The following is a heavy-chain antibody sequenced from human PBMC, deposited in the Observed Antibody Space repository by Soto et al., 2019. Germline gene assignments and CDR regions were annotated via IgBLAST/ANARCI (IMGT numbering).Heavy chain of an antibody. CDR3: ARDWAGAAAAGTGLGAYYGMDV. Sequence: GGSLRLSCAASGFTFSSYAMSWVRQAPGKGLEWVSAISGSGGSTYYADSVKGRFTISRDNSKNTLYLQMNSLRAEDTAVYYCARDWAGAAAAGTGLGAYYGMDVWGQGTTVTVSS. D-gene: IGHD6-13*01. J-gene: IGHJ6*02. V-gene: IGHV3-23*01. CDR1: GFTFSSYA. CDR2: ISGSGGST.